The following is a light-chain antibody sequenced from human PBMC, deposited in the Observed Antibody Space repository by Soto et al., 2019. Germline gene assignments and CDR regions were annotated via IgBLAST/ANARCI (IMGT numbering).Light chain of an antibody. CDR3: QQYNNWPLRA. CDR1: QSGSSSN. Sequence: SQSNRAILSGRASQSGSSSNLAWYQQKPGQAPRLLIYGASTRATGIPARFSGSGSGTEFTLTISSLQSEDFAVYYCQQYNNWPLRAFGHGTKVDIK. V-gene: IGKV3-15*01. CDR2: GAS. J-gene: IGKJ1*01.